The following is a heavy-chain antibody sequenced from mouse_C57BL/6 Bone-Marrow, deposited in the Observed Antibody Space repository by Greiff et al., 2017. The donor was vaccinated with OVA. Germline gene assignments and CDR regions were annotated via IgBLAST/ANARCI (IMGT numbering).Heavy chain of an antibody. D-gene: IGHD2-5*01. CDR3: ARNYDSNYHY. Sequence: QVQLQQSGAELARPGASVKLSCKASGYTFTSYGISWVKQRTGQGLEWIGEIYPRSGNTYYIEKFKGKATLTADKSSSTAYLELRSLTSEDSAVYFCARNYDSNYHYWGQGTTLTVSS. CDR2: IYPRSGNT. J-gene: IGHJ2*01. CDR1: GYTFTSYG. V-gene: IGHV1-81*01.